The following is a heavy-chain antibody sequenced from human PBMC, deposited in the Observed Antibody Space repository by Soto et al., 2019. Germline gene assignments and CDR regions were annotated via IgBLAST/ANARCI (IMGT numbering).Heavy chain of an antibody. CDR2: IYYSGSTSGST. CDR3: ARDGPPGY. Sequence: SETLSLTCTVSGDSISSSYWSWIRQSPGKGLEWIGYIYYSGSTSGSTNYNPSLKSRFTISAHTSKNQFSLKMTSVTAADTAVYYCARDGPPGYWGQGTLVTSPQ. V-gene: IGHV4-59*01. CDR1: GDSISSSY. J-gene: IGHJ4*02.